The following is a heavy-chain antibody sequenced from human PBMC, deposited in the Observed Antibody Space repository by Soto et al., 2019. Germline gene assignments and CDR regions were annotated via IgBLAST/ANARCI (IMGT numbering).Heavy chain of an antibody. CDR2: IYVTGAV. CDR3: ARLRIATNNYKWFDP. V-gene: IGHV4-31*03. J-gene: IGHJ5*02. D-gene: IGHD2-21*01. CDR1: GAALNSGNYY. Sequence: SETLSLTCSVSGAALNSGNYYWSWIRQVPGNGLEWIGHIYVTGAVDYNPSLRDRITISQDTSERQFSLNLRLVTAADTAVYYCARLRIATNNYKWFDPWGQGTLVTVSS.